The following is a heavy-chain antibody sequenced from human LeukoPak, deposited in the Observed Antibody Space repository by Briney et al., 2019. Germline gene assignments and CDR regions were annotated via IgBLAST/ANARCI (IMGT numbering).Heavy chain of an antibody. J-gene: IGHJ3*01. Sequence: GASVKVSCKASGYTFTSYDINWVRQATGQGLEWMGWIYPNSGGTNYAQKFQGRVTMTRDTSITTAYMELSGLRSDDTAVYYCASPRNNWSRGVGAFDVWGQGTLVTVSS. CDR2: IYPNSGGT. D-gene: IGHD1-1*01. CDR3: ASPRNNWSRGVGAFDV. V-gene: IGHV1-2*02. CDR1: GYTFTSYD.